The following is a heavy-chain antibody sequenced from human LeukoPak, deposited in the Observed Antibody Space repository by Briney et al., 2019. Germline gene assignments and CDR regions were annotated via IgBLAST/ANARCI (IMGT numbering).Heavy chain of an antibody. D-gene: IGHD3-10*01. V-gene: IGHV5-51*01. CDR2: IYPGDSDT. CDR3: ARHLRGDDYYYTDV. CDR1: GYSFPNYW. J-gene: IGHJ6*03. Sequence: GESLKISCKGSGYSFPNYWIGWVRQMPGKGLEWMGIIYPGDSDTRYSPSFQGLVTISADKSISTAYLRWSSLKASDTAMYYCARHLRGDDYYYTDVWGKGTTVTVSS.